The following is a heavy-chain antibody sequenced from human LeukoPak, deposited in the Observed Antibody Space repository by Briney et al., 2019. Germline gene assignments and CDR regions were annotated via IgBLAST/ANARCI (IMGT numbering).Heavy chain of an antibody. V-gene: IGHV3-23*01. D-gene: IGHD1-26*01. J-gene: IGHJ4*02. CDR3: ASQRASYDGDY. CDR2: ISRGGRA. CDR1: GFTFSNYA. Sequence: PGGSLRLSCVVSGFTFSNYAMSWVRQAPGMGLEWVSAISRGGRAYYADSVRGRFTISRDNSKNTVSLQMNSLRAEDTAAYYCASQRASYDGDYWGQGTLVTVSS.